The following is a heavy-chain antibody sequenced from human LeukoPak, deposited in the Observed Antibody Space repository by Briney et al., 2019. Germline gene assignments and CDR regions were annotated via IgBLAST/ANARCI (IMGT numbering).Heavy chain of an antibody. CDR1: GGSISPYY. D-gene: IGHD5/OR15-5a*01. CDR3: ARDRVSWHYFDY. V-gene: IGHV4-4*07. Sequence: SDTLSLTCTVSGGSISPYYWSFIRQPAGKGLEWIGRISTSWSSKYNPSLESRVTMSVDTSKNQFSLKVTSVTAADTAMYYCARDRVSWHYFDYWGQGTLLTVSS. CDR2: ISTSWSS. J-gene: IGHJ4*02.